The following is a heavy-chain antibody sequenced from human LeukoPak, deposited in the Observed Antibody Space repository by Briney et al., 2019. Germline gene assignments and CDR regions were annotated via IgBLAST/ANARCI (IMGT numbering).Heavy chain of an antibody. V-gene: IGHV3-48*03. CDR1: GFTFSSYE. CDR2: ISSSGSTI. CDR3: ARVPIAGTGSYFDY. J-gene: IGHJ4*02. Sequence: PGGSLRLSCAASGFTFSSYEMNWVRQAPEKGLEWVSYISSSGSTIYYADSVKGRFTISRDNAKNSLYLQMNSLRAEDTAVYYCARVPIAGTGSYFDYWGQGTLVTVSS. D-gene: IGHD2-15*01.